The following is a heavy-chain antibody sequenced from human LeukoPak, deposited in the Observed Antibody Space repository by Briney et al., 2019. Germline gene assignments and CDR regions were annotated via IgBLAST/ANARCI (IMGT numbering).Heavy chain of an antibody. CDR1: GFPFTTYA. V-gene: IGHV3-23*01. Sequence: QPGGSLRLSCAASGFPFTTYAMSWVRQAPGKGLEWVSSINSDGDRTYYAGSVKGRFTISRDNSKNTLYLQMNSLRVEDTAVYYCAKQYFDILTAFTWGQGTPVSVSS. CDR3: AKQYFDILTAFT. D-gene: IGHD3-9*01. J-gene: IGHJ5*02. CDR2: INSDGDRT.